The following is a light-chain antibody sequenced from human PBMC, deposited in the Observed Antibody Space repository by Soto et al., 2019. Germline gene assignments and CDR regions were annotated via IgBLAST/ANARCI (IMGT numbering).Light chain of an antibody. CDR3: CSYAGYFTWV. V-gene: IGLV2-11*01. Sequence: QSALTQPRSVSASPGQSVTISCTGTSSDVGGYKYVSWYRQHPGKAPKLLIYDVDERPSGVPDRFSGSKSDNTASLTISGLRAEDEADYYCCSYAGYFTWVFGGGTKLTVL. CDR1: SSDVGGYKY. CDR2: DVD. J-gene: IGLJ3*02.